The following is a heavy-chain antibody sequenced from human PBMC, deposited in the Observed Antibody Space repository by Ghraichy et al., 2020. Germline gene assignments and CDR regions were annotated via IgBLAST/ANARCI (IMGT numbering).Heavy chain of an antibody. J-gene: IGHJ5*02. CDR3: ARDWRAAAGRENWFDP. D-gene: IGHD6-13*01. CDR2: INPSGGST. Sequence: ASVKVSCKASGYTFTSYYMHWVRQAPGQGLEWMGIINPSGGSTSYAQKFQGRVTMTRDTSTSTVYMELSSLRSEDTAVYYCARDWRAAAGRENWFDPWGRGTLVTVSS. CDR1: GYTFTSYY. V-gene: IGHV1-46*03.